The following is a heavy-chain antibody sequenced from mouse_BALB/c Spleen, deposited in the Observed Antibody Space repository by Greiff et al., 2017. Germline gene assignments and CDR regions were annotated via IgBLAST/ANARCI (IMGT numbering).Heavy chain of an antibody. CDR1: GFTFSSYA. CDR3: ARSEGANWDRRVYYFDD. Sequence: EVKLQESGGGLVKPGGSLKLSCAASGFTFSSYAMSWVRQSPEKRLEWVAEISSGGSYTYYPDTVTGRFTISRDNAKNTLYLEMSSLRAEDTAMYYCARSEGANWDRRVYYFDDWGQGTTLTVSS. D-gene: IGHD4-1*01. V-gene: IGHV5-9-4*01. CDR2: ISSGGSYT. J-gene: IGHJ2*01.